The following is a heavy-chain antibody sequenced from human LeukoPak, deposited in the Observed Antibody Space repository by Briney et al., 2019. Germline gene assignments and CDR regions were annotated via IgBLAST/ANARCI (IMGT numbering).Heavy chain of an antibody. J-gene: IGHJ4*02. D-gene: IGHD3-9*01. V-gene: IGHV1-69*13. Sequence: SVKVSCKASGGTFSSYAISWVRQATGQGLEWMGGIIPIFGTANYAQKFQGRVTITADESTSTAYMELSSLRSEDTAVYYCARVPEGYFDWLLYFDYWGQGTLVTVSS. CDR1: GGTFSSYA. CDR2: IIPIFGTA. CDR3: ARVPEGYFDWLLYFDY.